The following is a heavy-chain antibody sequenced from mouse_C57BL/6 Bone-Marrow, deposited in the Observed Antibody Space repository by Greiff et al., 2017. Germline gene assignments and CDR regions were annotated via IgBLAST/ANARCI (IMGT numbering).Heavy chain of an antibody. V-gene: IGHV14-4*01. CDR2: IDPENGGT. CDR3: TTITTGLAPFDY. CDR1: GFNIKDDY. Sequence: VQLQQSGAELVRPGASVKLSCTASGFNIKDDYMHWVKQRPEQGLEWIGWIDPENGGTEYASKFQGKATITADPSSNTAYLQLSSLTSEDTAVYYCTTITTGLAPFDYWGRGTTRTVSS. J-gene: IGHJ2*01. D-gene: IGHD1-1*01.